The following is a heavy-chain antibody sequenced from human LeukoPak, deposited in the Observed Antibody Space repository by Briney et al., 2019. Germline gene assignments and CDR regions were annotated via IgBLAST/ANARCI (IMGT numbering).Heavy chain of an antibody. CDR1: GFTFSSYG. CDR2: ITHDGNNK. Sequence: PGGSLRLSCAASGFTFSSYGMHWVRQAPGKGLEWVALITHDGNNKYYSDSVKGRFTISRDNSKNTLYLQLDSLRIEDTAVYYCAKRAVPAALDYFDHWGQGTLVTVSP. J-gene: IGHJ4*02. V-gene: IGHV3-30*18. CDR3: AKRAVPAALDYFDH. D-gene: IGHD2-2*01.